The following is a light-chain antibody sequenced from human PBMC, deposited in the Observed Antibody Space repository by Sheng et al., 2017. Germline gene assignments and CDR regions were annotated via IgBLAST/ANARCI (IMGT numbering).Light chain of an antibody. CDR1: QSLLHSNAYNY. CDR2: LGS. J-gene: IGKJ2*03. V-gene: IGKV2-28*01. Sequence: DIVMTQSPLSLPVTPGEPASISCRSSQSLLHSNAYNYLDWYLQKPGQSPQLLIYLGSSRASGVPDRFSGSGSGTEFTLMISRVEAEDVGVYYCMQALQIPYGFGQGTKLEIK. CDR3: MQALQIPYG.